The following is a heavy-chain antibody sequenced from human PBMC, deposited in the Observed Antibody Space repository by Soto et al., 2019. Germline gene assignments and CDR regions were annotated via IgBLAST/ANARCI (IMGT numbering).Heavy chain of an antibody. D-gene: IGHD3-22*01. CDR3: AKRKKYYYDPKFDY. V-gene: IGHV3-23*01. Sequence: GYLRLSCAASGFTFSSYAMSWVRQAPGKGLEWVSAISGSGGSTYYADSVKGRFTISSDNSKNTLYLQMNSLRAEDTAVYYCAKRKKYYYDPKFDYWGQGTLVTVSS. CDR2: ISGSGGST. J-gene: IGHJ4*02. CDR1: GFTFSSYA.